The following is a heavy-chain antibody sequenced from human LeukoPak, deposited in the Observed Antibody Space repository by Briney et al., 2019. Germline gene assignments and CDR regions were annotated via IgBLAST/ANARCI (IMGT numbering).Heavy chain of an antibody. CDR1: GYTFTSYG. CDR2: IIPILGIA. V-gene: IGHV1-69*04. D-gene: IGHD6-6*01. CDR3: ARSSTSGPFDY. Sequence: ASVKVSCKASGYTFTSYGISWVRQAPGQGLEWMGRIIPILGIANYAQKFQGRVTITADKSTSTAYMELSSLRSEDTAVYYCARSSTSGPFDYWGQGTLVTVSS. J-gene: IGHJ4*02.